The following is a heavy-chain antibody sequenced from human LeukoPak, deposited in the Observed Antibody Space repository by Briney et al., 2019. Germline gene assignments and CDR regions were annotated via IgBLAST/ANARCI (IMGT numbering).Heavy chain of an antibody. J-gene: IGHJ3*02. D-gene: IGHD6-19*01. CDR3: ARIGDGGWYDNAFDI. V-gene: IGHV2-70*04. CDR1: GFSLSSSGMP. CDR2: IDWDDDN. Sequence: APTLVNPTQTLTLTCTFSGFSLSSSGMPVSWIRQPPGNALEWLARIDWDDDNYYSTSLKTRLTVSKDTSKIQVVLTMTTMDPVDTATYYCARIGDGGWYDNAFDIWGQGTMVTVSS.